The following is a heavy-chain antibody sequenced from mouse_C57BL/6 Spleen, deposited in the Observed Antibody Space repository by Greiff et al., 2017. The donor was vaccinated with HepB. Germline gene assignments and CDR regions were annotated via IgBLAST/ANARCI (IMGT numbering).Heavy chain of an antibody. Sequence: VQLQESGPGLVQPSQSLSITCTVSGFSLTSYGVHWVRQSPGKGLEWLGVIWSGGSTDYNAAFISRLSISKDNSKSQVFFKMNSLQADDTAIYYCARRDYSNYVGAMDYWGQGTSVTVSS. CDR2: IWSGGST. J-gene: IGHJ4*01. V-gene: IGHV2-2*01. CDR1: GFSLTSYG. CDR3: ARRDYSNYVGAMDY. D-gene: IGHD2-5*01.